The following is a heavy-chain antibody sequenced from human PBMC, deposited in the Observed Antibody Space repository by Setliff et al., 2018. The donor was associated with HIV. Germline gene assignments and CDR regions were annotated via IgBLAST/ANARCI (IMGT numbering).Heavy chain of an antibody. V-gene: IGHV1-69*05. CDR3: ARDFGGYCSSMSCPGLFDP. Sequence: SVKVSCKASGGTFSNYGMSWVRQAPGQGLEWMGGIVPISGTANYAQKFQGRVTITTDESTSTAYMELSGLRSEDTAVYYCARDFGGYCSSMSCPGLFDPWGQGTLVTVSS. CDR2: IVPISGTA. D-gene: IGHD2-2*01. J-gene: IGHJ5*02. CDR1: GGTFSNYG.